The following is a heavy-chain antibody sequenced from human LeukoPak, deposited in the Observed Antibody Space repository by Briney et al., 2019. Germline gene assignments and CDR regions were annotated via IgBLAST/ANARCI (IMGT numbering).Heavy chain of an antibody. J-gene: IGHJ4*02. V-gene: IGHV1-8*01. CDR2: MNPKSGNT. Sequence: GASVTVSCKASGYSFINNDINWVRQAPGQGLEWMAWMNPKSGNTGSAQHFQGRVTLTQNIAISTAYLEVRNLKSEDTAVYYCVRDLRGSDDFWGQGTLVTVTS. CDR3: VRDLRGSDDF. CDR1: GYSFINND. D-gene: IGHD1-26*01.